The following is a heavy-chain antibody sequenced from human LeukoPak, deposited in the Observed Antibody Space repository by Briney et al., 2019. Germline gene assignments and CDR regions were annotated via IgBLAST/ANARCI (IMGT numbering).Heavy chain of an antibody. CDR3: ARGTGTTSLN. D-gene: IGHD1-1*01. Sequence: SETLSLTCTVSGGSISNYYWSWIRQPPGKGLEWIGYIYSSGSTNYNPSLKSRVTISVDTSKNQFSLKLSSVTAADTAVYYCARGTGTTSLNWGQGTLVTVSS. V-gene: IGHV4-59*01. CDR2: IYSSGST. J-gene: IGHJ4*02. CDR1: GGSISNYY.